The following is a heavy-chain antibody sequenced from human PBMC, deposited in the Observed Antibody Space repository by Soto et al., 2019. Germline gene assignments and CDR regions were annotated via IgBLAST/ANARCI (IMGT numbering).Heavy chain of an antibody. Sequence: QVQLVQSGAEVKKPGSSVKVSCKASGGTFSSYAISWVRQAPGQGLEWMGGIIPIFGTANYAQKFQGRVTITADESTSTGYRELSSLRSEDTAVYYCARGRGSGIVIQLLYYGGMDVWGQGTTVTVSS. J-gene: IGHJ6*02. V-gene: IGHV1-69*12. CDR2: IIPIFGTA. D-gene: IGHD3-16*02. CDR3: ARGRGSGIVIQLLYYGGMDV. CDR1: GGTFSSYA.